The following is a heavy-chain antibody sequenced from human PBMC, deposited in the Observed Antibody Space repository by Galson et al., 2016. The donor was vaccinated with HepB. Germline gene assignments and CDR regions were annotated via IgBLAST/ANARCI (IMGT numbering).Heavy chain of an antibody. J-gene: IGHJ5*02. Sequence: ETLSLTCAVSGASIISSHWWSWVRQPPGKGLEWLGEIYHSGSTNYNPSLRSRVIISVDRSKNQFSLRLSSVTAADTAVYFCARDSEITSGEVVVRGTWFDPWGQGTLVTVSS. CDR3: ARDSEITSGEVVVRGTWFDP. V-gene: IGHV4-4*01. D-gene: IGHD3-16*02. CDR1: GASIISSHW. CDR2: IYHSGST.